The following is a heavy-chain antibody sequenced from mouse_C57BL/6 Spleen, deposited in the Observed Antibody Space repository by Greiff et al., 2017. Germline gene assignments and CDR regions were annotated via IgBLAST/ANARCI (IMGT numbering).Heavy chain of an antibody. CDR2: INPSDSDT. J-gene: IGHJ3*01. D-gene: IGHD2-5*01. CDR3: VPYSNCAWFAY. CDR1: GYTFTSYW. V-gene: IGHV1-74*01. Sequence: QVQLQQPGAELVKPGASVKVSCKASGYTFTSYWMHWVKQRPGQGLEWIGRINPSDSDTNYNQKFKGKATLTVDKSSSTAYMQLSSLTSEDSAVYYCVPYSNCAWFAYWGQGTLVTVSA.